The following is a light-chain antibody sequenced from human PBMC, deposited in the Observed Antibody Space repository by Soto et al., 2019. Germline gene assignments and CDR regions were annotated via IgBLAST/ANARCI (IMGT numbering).Light chain of an antibody. CDR1: QSVSSY. V-gene: IGKV3-11*01. J-gene: IGKJ1*01. Sequence: IVLTQSPATLSLSPGERATLSCRASQSVSSYLAWYQQKPGQAPMLLIYDASNRATGIPARFSGSGSGTEFTLTISSLQSEDFAVYYCQQYNNWPPVWTFGQGTKVDIK. CDR2: DAS. CDR3: QQYNNWPPVWT.